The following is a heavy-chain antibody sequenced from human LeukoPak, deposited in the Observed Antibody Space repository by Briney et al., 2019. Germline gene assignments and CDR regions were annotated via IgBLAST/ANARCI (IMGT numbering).Heavy chain of an antibody. Sequence: PGGSLRLSCAASGFTFDDYSMHWVRQAPGKVLEWVSGISWNSGSIGYADSVKGRFTISRDKATNSPYLQMSSLIAKDTALYLCAKDSRAITVIRGVICDYWGQGTVVSVSS. CDR1: GFTFDDYS. CDR2: ISWNSGSI. J-gene: IGHJ4*02. CDR3: AKDSRAITVIRGVICDY. D-gene: IGHD3-10*01. V-gene: IGHV3-9*01.